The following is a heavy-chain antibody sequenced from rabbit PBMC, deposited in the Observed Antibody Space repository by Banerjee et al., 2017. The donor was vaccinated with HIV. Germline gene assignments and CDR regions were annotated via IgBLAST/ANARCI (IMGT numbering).Heavy chain of an antibody. V-gene: IGHV1S43*01. Sequence: QEQLEETGGGLVQPGGSLTLTCKASGFDLSRYYYLCWVRQAPGKGLEWIGSINTSSGSTWYASWAKGRFTISKSTSLNTVTLQMTSLTAADTATYFCAIMNSRGWGDFNLWGQGTLVTVS. CDR2: INTSSGST. CDR1: GFDLSRYYY. D-gene: IGHD4-1*01. CDR3: AIMNSRGWGDFNL. J-gene: IGHJ4*01.